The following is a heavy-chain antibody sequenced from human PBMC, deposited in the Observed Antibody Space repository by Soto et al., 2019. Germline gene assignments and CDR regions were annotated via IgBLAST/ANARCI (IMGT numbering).Heavy chain of an antibody. V-gene: IGHV4-30-4*01. CDR3: ARVRITIFGVVIIRRGAFDI. CDR1: GGSISSGDYY. D-gene: IGHD3-3*01. Sequence: SETLSLTCTVSGGSISSGDYYWSWIRQPPGKGLEWIGYIYYSGSTYYNPSLKSRVTISVDTSKNRFSLKLSSVTAADTAVYYCARVRITIFGVVIIRRGAFDIWGQGTMVTVSS. J-gene: IGHJ3*02. CDR2: IYYSGST.